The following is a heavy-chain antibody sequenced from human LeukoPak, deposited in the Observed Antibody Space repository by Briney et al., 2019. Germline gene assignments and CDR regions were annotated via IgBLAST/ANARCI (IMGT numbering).Heavy chain of an antibody. Sequence: AGGSLRLSCAASGFTFTDSAMTWVRQAPGKGLEWVSAISGSGGSTYYADSVKGRFTISRDNSKNTLYLQMNSLRAEDTAVYYCAKGRMVRGVVPDAFDIWGQGTMVTVSS. J-gene: IGHJ3*02. CDR2: ISGSGGST. D-gene: IGHD3-10*01. V-gene: IGHV3-23*01. CDR3: AKGRMVRGVVPDAFDI. CDR1: GFTFTDSA.